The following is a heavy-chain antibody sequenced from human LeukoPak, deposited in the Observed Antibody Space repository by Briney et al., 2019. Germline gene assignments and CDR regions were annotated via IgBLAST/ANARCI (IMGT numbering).Heavy chain of an antibody. Sequence: PGGSLRLSCAPSGFTFSTYAVNWVRQAPGKGLEWVSAIISSGGTTYYADSVKGRFSISRDNSKNTLYLRMNSLRAEDTAIYYSAKDRNAWHTNFWTWGQGTLVTVSA. CDR2: IISSGGTT. CDR3: AKDRNAWHTNFWT. D-gene: IGHD3-3*01. J-gene: IGHJ5*02. CDR1: GFTFSTYA. V-gene: IGHV3-23*01.